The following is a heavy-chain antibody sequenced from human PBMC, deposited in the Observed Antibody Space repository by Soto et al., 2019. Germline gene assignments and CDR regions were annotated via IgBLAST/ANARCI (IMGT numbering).Heavy chain of an antibody. J-gene: IGHJ6*02. Sequence: SVKVSCKASGFTFSTSAVQWVRQARGQRPEWVGWIVGGSGNTNYAQNSQERVIITRDMSTSTVYMELSSLRSDDTAVYFCAARRSGLYAMDVWGQGTTVTVSS. CDR2: IVGGSGNT. CDR3: AARRSGLYAMDV. CDR1: GFTFSTSA. D-gene: IGHD1-26*01. V-gene: IGHV1-58*01.